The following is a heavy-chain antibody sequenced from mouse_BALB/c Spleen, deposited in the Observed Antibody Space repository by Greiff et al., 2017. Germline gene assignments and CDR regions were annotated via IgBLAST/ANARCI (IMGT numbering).Heavy chain of an antibody. CDR3: ARGGNYAPYAMDY. CDR2: ISSGSSTI. V-gene: IGHV5-17*02. D-gene: IGHD2-1*01. J-gene: IGHJ4*01. Sequence: DVKLVESGGGLVQPGGSRKLSCAASGFTFSSFGMHWVRQAPEKGLEWVAYISSGSSTIYYADTVKGRFTISRDNPKNTLFLQMTSLRSEDTAMYYCARGGNYAPYAMDYWGQGTSVTVSS. CDR1: GFTFSSFG.